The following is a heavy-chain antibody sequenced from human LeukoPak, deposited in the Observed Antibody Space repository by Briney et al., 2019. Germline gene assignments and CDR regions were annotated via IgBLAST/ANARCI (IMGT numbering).Heavy chain of an antibody. CDR2: ISGSGGRT. D-gene: IGHD1-26*01. Sequence: GGSLRPSCAASGFTFSSYVMSWVRQAPGKGLEWVSAISGSGGRTYYADSVKGRFAISRDNSKNTLFLQMNSLRAEDTAIYYCAQRSRELLTWGQGTLVTVSS. J-gene: IGHJ5*02. V-gene: IGHV3-23*01. CDR1: GFTFSSYV. CDR3: AQRSRELLT.